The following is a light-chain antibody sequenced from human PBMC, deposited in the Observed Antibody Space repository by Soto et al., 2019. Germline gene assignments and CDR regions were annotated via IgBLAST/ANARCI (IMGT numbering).Light chain of an antibody. Sequence: EIELTQSPATLSLSPGERATLSCRASQSVSSSYLAWYQQKPGQAPRLLIYGASSRATGIPDRFSGSGSGTDFTLTISRLEPEDFAVYYCQQYGSSLFTFGPGTKVDIK. CDR1: QSVSSSY. V-gene: IGKV3-20*01. CDR2: GAS. CDR3: QQYGSSLFT. J-gene: IGKJ3*01.